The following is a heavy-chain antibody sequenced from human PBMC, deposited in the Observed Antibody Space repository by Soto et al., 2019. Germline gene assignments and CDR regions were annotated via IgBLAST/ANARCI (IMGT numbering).Heavy chain of an antibody. V-gene: IGHV1-3*01. CDR3: ASEEYQMSAWGYYYYGMDV. D-gene: IGHD2-2*01. CDR2: INAGNGNT. Sequence: ASVKVSCKASGYTFTSYAMHWVRQAPGQRLEWMGWINAGNGNTKYSQQFQGRVTITRDTSASTAYMEPSSLRSEDTAVYYCASEEYQMSAWGYYYYGMDVWGQGTTVTVSS. CDR1: GYTFTSYA. J-gene: IGHJ6*02.